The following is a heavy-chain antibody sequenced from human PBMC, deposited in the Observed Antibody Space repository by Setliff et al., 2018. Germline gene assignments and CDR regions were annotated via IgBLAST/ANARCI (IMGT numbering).Heavy chain of an antibody. V-gene: IGHV3-20*04. CDR1: GFTFERNG. CDR2: INWDGKTT. J-gene: IGHJ3*02. Sequence: GGSLRLSCAASGFTFERNGMNWVRQAPGKGLEWVSTINWDGKTTAYADSVKGRFTTSRDNANRFLYLHMNSLRADDTALYYCTRFGRDDIGIWGQGTMVTVSS. CDR3: TRFGRDDIGI. D-gene: IGHD5-12*01.